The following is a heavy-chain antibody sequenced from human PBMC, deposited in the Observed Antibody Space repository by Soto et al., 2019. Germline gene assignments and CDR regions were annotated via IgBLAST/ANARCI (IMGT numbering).Heavy chain of an antibody. CDR3: ARVMANYFDF. Sequence: QVQLQESGPGLLKPSQTLSLTCPVSVGSISNDNYYWSWIRQHPGKGLEWIGYIKNSGSTYYNPSLKSRATVSGDSSKNQFSLRLTSVSAADTAVYYCARVMANYFDFWGQGTLVIVSS. J-gene: IGHJ4*02. V-gene: IGHV4-31*03. CDR2: IKNSGST. CDR1: VGSISNDNYY.